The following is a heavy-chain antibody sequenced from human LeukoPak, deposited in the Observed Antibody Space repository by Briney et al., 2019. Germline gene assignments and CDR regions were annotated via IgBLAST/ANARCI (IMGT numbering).Heavy chain of an antibody. V-gene: IGHV3-30-3*01. CDR1: GFTFSSYA. D-gene: IGHD2-15*01. CDR2: ISYDGSNK. J-gene: IGHJ4*02. CDR3: AREGGGGIDIEPSFDY. Sequence: GGSLRLSCAASGFTFSSYAMHWVRQAPGKGLEWVAVISYDGSNKYYADSVKGRFTISRDNSKNTLYLQMNSLRAEDTAVYYCAREGGGGIDIEPSFDYWGQGTLVTVSS.